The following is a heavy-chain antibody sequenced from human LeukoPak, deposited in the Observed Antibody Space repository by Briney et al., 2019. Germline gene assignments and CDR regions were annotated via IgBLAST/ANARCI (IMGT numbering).Heavy chain of an antibody. CDR2: IYYSGST. CDR1: GDSITRGDYY. V-gene: IGHV4-30-4*08. J-gene: IGHJ4*02. Sequence: PSETLSLTCTASGDSITRGDYYWTWIRPPPGKGLEWIGYIYYSGSTYYNPSLKSRVTISVDTSKNQFSLKLSSVTAADTAVYYCARGDLYSSSWSDWGQGTLVTVSS. CDR3: ARGDLYSSSWSD. D-gene: IGHD6-13*01.